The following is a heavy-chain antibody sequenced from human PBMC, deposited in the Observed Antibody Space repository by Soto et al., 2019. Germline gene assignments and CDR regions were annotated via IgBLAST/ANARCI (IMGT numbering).Heavy chain of an antibody. J-gene: IGHJ3*02. Sequence: GGSLRLSCAASGFTFSSYAMSWVRQAPGKGLEWVSAISGSGGSTYYADSVKGRFTISRDNSKNTLYLQMNSLRAEDTAVYYCAKESAYCSGGSCFNDAFDIWGQGTMVTVSS. D-gene: IGHD2-15*01. CDR1: GFTFSSYA. CDR3: AKESAYCSGGSCFNDAFDI. CDR2: ISGSGGST. V-gene: IGHV3-23*01.